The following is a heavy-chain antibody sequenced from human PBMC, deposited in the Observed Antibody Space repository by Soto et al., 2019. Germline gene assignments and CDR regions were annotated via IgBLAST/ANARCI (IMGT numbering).Heavy chain of an antibody. CDR2: INAVNGNT. CDR1: GYTFTSYA. Sequence: QVQLVQSGAEEKKPGASVKVSCKASGYTFTSYAMHWVRQAPGQRLEWMGWINAVNGNTKYSQKFQGRVTITRDTSASTAYMELSSLRSEDTAVYYCARAVGGPTSNLDYWGQGTLVTVSS. V-gene: IGHV1-3*05. J-gene: IGHJ4*02. CDR3: ARAVGGPTSNLDY. D-gene: IGHD3-16*01.